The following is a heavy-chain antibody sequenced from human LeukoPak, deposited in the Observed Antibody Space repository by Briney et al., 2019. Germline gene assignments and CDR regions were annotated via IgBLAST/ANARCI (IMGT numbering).Heavy chain of an antibody. CDR3: ARDQLGYCSGGSCSRWLDP. Sequence: ASVKVSCTASGYTFTSYGVSWVRQAPGQGLEWMGWISAYNGNTNYAQKLQGRVTMTTDTSTSTAYMELRSLRSDDTAVYYCARDQLGYCSGGSCSRWLDPWGQGTLATVSS. CDR2: ISAYNGNT. D-gene: IGHD2-15*01. J-gene: IGHJ5*02. V-gene: IGHV1-18*01. CDR1: GYTFTSYG.